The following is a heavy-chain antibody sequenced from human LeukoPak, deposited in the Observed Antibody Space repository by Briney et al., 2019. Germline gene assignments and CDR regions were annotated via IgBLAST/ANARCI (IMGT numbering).Heavy chain of an antibody. D-gene: IGHD5-18*01. CDR1: GFTFRSYS. Sequence: GGSLRLSCGASGFTFRSYSMNWVPQAPGKGLEWVASISTGSSYKYYADLVMGRFTISRDNAENSLYLQMNSLRAEDTAVYFCARDKGGYNYEYYFDSWGQGALVTVSS. CDR2: ISTGSSYK. V-gene: IGHV3-21*01. CDR3: ARDKGGYNYEYYFDS. J-gene: IGHJ4*02.